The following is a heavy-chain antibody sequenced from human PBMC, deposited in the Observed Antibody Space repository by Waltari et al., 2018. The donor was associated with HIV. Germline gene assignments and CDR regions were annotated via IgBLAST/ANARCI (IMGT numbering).Heavy chain of an antibody. D-gene: IGHD2-15*01. V-gene: IGHV3-33*01. Sequence: QVQLVESGGGVVQPGRSLRLSCAASGFTFSSYGMHWVRQAPGKGREWVAVIWYDGSNKYYADSVKGRFTISRDNSKNTLYLQMNSLRAEDTAVYYCARDPWGYVVAATYYYYGMDVWGQGTTVTVSS. J-gene: IGHJ6*02. CDR2: IWYDGSNK. CDR3: ARDPWGYVVAATYYYYGMDV. CDR1: GFTFSSYG.